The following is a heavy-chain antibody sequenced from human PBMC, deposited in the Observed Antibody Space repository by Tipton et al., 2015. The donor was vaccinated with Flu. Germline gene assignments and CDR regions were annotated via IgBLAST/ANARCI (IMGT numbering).Heavy chain of an antibody. V-gene: IGHV3-7*01. D-gene: IGHD6-19*01. Sequence: SLRLSCATSGFSFSDYWMSWVRLAPGKGLEWVANIKQDGSEKYCVDSVKGRFTISRDNAKNSLYLQMNSLRAEDTAVYYCARKGGYSSGWRESFDIWGQGTTVTVSS. CDR2: IKQDGSEK. CDR3: ARKGGYSSGWRESFDI. CDR1: GFSFSDYW. J-gene: IGHJ3*02.